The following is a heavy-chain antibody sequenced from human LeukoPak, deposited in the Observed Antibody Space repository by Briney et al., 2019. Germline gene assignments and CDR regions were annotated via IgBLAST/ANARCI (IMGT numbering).Heavy chain of an antibody. D-gene: IGHD2/OR15-2a*01. J-gene: IGHJ4*02. CDR1: GYTFTSYD. V-gene: IGHV1-8*01. Sequence: ASVKVSCKASGYTFTSYDINWVRQATGQGLEWMGWMNPNSGNTGYAQKFQGRVTMARNTSISTAYMELSSLRSEDTAVYYCARGAPFNSRHPYDYWGQGTLVTVSS. CDR3: ARGAPFNSRHPYDY. CDR2: MNPNSGNT.